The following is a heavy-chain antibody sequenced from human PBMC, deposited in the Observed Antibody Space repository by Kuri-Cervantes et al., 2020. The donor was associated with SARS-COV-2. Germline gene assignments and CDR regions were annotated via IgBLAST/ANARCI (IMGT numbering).Heavy chain of an antibody. V-gene: IGHV3-53*04. J-gene: IGHJ6*02. CDR1: GFTVSSNY. CDR3: AREGSGYYYGMDV. Sequence: GESLKISCAASGFTVSSNYMSWVRQAPGKGLEWVSVIYSGGSTYYADSVKGRFTISRHNSKNTLYLQMNSLRAEDTAVYYCAREGSGYYYGMDVWGQGTTVTVSS. CDR2: IYSGGST.